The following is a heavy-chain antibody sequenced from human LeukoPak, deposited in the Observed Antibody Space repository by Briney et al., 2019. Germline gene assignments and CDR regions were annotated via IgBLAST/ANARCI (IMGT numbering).Heavy chain of an antibody. V-gene: IGHV4-39*07. D-gene: IGHD3-16*01. CDR3: ARDGGANSWFDP. Sequence: PSETLSLTCTVSGGSISSSSYYWGWIRQPPGKGLEWIGSIYYSGSTYYNPSLKSRVTISVDTSKNQFSLKLSSVTAADTAVYYCARDGGANSWFDPWGQGTLVTVSS. CDR1: GGSISSSSYY. J-gene: IGHJ5*02. CDR2: IYYSGST.